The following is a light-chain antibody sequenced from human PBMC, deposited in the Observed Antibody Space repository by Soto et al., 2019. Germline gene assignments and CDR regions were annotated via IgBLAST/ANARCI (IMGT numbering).Light chain of an antibody. CDR1: QDISNY. CDR3: QQYDNLPPYT. V-gene: IGKV1-33*01. J-gene: IGKJ2*01. Sequence: DIQMTQSPSSLSASVGDRVTITCQASQDISNYLNWYQQKPGKAPKLLIYDASNLETGVPSRFSGSVSGTDFTITISRLQPEDIATYYCQQYDNLPPYTFGQGTKLEIK. CDR2: DAS.